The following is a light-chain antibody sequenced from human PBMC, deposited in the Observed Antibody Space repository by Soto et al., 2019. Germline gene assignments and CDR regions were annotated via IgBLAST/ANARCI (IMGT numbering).Light chain of an antibody. CDR3: QSYDSSLSGVV. Sequence: QSVLTQPPSVSGARGQRVTISCTGSSSNIGAGYDVHWYQQLPGTAPKLLIYGNSNRPSGVPDQFSGSKSGTSASLVITGLQAEDEADYYCQSYDSSLSGVVFGGGTKLTVL. J-gene: IGLJ2*01. V-gene: IGLV1-40*01. CDR1: SSNIGAGYD. CDR2: GNS.